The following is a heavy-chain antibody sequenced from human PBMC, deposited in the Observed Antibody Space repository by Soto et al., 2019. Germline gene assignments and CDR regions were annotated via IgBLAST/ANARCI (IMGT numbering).Heavy chain of an antibody. J-gene: IGHJ4*02. CDR1: GFTFSSYP. D-gene: IGHD5-12*01. CDR2: IVASGGIT. V-gene: IGHV3-23*01. Sequence: EVQLLESGGGLAQPGGSLRLSCAASGFTFSSYPMSWVRQAPGQGLEWVSGIVASGGITYYADSVKGRFTISRDNSKNTLYLQMNSLRAEDTAVYYWAKNSAATIRVGYDYWGQGTLVTVSS. CDR3: AKNSAATIRVGYDY.